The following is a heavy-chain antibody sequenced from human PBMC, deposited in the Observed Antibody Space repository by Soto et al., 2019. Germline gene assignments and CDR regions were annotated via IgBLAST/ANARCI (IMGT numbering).Heavy chain of an antibody. V-gene: IGHV3-7*03. CDR1: GFTFNSYW. J-gene: IGHJ4*02. CDR2: INHDGSDK. CDR3: TTLSWDASDWH. D-gene: IGHD6-19*01. Sequence: GGSLRLSCVTSGFTFNSYWMSWVRQTPGQGLECVARINHDGSDKNYVDSVKGRFTISRDNAKNSLFLQMNSLRADDTAVYYCTTLSWDASDWHWGMGXLVTVYS.